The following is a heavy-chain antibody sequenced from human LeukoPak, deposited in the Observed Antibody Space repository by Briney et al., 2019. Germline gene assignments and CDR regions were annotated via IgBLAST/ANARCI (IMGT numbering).Heavy chain of an antibody. D-gene: IGHD1-26*01. CDR2: TSYDGSNK. CDR1: GFTFSSYA. V-gene: IGHV3-30-3*01. J-gene: IGHJ1*01. CDR3: ARPPRSYSGSYVGYFQH. Sequence: PGRSLRLSCAASGFTFSSYAMHWVRQAPGKGLEWVAVTSYDGSNKYYADSVKGRFTISRDNSKNTLYLQMNSLRAEDTAVYYCARPPRSYSGSYVGYFQHWGQGTLVTVSS.